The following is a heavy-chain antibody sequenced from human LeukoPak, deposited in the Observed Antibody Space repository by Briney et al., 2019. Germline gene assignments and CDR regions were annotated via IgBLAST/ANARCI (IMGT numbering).Heavy chain of an antibody. D-gene: IGHD3-3*01. J-gene: IGHJ4*02. CDR3: ASSRYDFWSFRY. Sequence: SQTLSLTCTVSGGSIRSGSYYWSWIRQPAGKGLEWIGRIYTSGSTNYNPSLKSRVTISVDTSKNQFSLKLSSVTAADTAVYYCASSRYDFWSFRYWGQGTLVTVSS. V-gene: IGHV4-61*02. CDR2: IYTSGST. CDR1: GGSIRSGSYY.